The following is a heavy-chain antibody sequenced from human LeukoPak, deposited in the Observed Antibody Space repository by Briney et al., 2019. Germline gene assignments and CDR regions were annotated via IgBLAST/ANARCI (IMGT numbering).Heavy chain of an antibody. J-gene: IGHJ5*02. V-gene: IGHV4-38-2*01. CDR1: GFTFSSYA. CDR2: IYYSGST. D-gene: IGHD3-9*01. Sequence: GSLRLSCAASGFTFSSYAMSWVRQPPGKGLEWIGSIYYSGSTYYNPSLASRVTISVDTSKNQFSLKLSSVTAADTAVYYCARISYYDILTGYKSNWFDPWGQGTLVTVSS. CDR3: ARISYYDILTGYKSNWFDP.